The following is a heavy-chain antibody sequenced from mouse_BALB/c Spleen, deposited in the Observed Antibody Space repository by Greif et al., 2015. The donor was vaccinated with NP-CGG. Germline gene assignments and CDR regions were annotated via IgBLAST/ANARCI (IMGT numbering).Heavy chain of an antibody. Sequence: QVQLQQSGAELVMPGASVKMSCKASGYTFTDYWMHWVKQRPGQGLEWIGAIDTSDSYTSYNQKFKGKATLTVDESSSTAYMQLSSLTSEDSAVYYCATITTVYAMDYWGQGTSVTVSS. CDR1: GYTFTDYW. D-gene: IGHD1-1*01. V-gene: IGHV1-69*01. J-gene: IGHJ4*01. CDR2: IDTSDSYT. CDR3: ATITTVYAMDY.